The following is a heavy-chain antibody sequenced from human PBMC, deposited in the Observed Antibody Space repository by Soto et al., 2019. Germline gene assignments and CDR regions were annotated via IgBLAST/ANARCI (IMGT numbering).Heavy chain of an antibody. CDR3: ARPLRDRNYYYGMAV. Sequence: QVQLVQSGAEMQQPGASVRVSCTASGGTFSKYAFSWVRQAPGQGLEWLGGTIPMFGTPNYAQKFQGRVAISADESTATVYMELSSLRSEDTAVYFCARPLRDRNYYYGMAVWGQGTTVTVSS. J-gene: IGHJ6*02. D-gene: IGHD3-22*01. CDR2: TIPMFGTP. V-gene: IGHV1-69*01. CDR1: GGTFSKYA.